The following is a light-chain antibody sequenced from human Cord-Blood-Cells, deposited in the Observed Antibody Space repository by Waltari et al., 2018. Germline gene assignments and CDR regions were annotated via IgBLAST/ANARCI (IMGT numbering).Light chain of an antibody. J-gene: IGKJ4*01. CDR3: QQRNSYPPT. CDR1: QGISSY. Sequence: DIKLTQSPSFLSASVGARATFTCRASQGISSYLAWYQQKPWKAPKLLIYAASTLQSGVPSRFSGSGSGTEFTLTISSLQPEDFATYYCQQRNSYPPTFGGGTKVEIK. V-gene: IGKV1-9*01. CDR2: AAS.